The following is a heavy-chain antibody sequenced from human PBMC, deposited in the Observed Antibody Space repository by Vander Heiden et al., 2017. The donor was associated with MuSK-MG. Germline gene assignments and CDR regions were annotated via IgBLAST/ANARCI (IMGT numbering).Heavy chain of an antibody. CDR1: GFTFSSFG. J-gene: IGHJ4*02. CDR2: ITNSGGST. D-gene: IGHD3-22*01. Sequence: EVQLLDSGGGLVQPGGSLRLSCAASGFTFSSFGMRWVRPAPGKGLEWVSAITNSGGSTYYADSVKGRFTISRDNSKNTLYLQMNTLRAEDTAVYYCAKGGWLEYWGQGTLVTVSS. V-gene: IGHV3-23*01. CDR3: AKGGWLEY.